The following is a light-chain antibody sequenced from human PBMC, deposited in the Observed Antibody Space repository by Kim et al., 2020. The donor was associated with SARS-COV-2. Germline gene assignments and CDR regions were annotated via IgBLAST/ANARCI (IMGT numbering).Light chain of an antibody. CDR3: SSYTISSLFFV. CDR2: DVT. Sequence: QSALTQPASVSGSLGQSITISCTGTKTDIGRYNYVSWYQQYPGEAPKLIIFDVTKRPSGISSRFSGSKSGNTASLTISGLQAEDEAEYFCSSYTISSLFFVFGSGTKVTVL. CDR1: KTDIGRYNY. J-gene: IGLJ1*01. V-gene: IGLV2-14*03.